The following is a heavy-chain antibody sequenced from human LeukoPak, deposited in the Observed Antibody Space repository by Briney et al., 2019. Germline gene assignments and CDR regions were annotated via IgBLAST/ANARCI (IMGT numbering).Heavy chain of an antibody. J-gene: IGHJ6*02. D-gene: IGHD6-13*01. CDR3: AKDRTIAAADHYYYYSMDV. CDR1: GFTFSSYG. V-gene: IGHV3-30*18. CDR2: ISYDGTNK. Sequence: QPGGSLRLSCAASGFTFSSYGMHWVRQAPGKGLEWVAIISYDGTNKYYADSVKGRFTISRDNSKNTLSLQMNSLRAEDTAVYNCAKDRTIAAADHYYYYSMDVWGQGTTVTVSS.